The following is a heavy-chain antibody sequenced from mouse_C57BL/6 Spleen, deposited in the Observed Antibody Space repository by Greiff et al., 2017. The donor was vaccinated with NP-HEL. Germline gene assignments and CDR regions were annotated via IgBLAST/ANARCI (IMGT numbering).Heavy chain of an antibody. CDR2: IYPGDGDT. CDR1: GYAFSSYW. Sequence: LQESGAELVKPGASVKISCKASGYAFSSYWMNWVKQRPGKGLEWIGQIYPGDGDTNYNGKFKGKATLTADKSSSTAYMQLSSLTSEDSAVYFCARAPAYYSNLYYFDYWGKGTTLTVAS. J-gene: IGHJ2*01. V-gene: IGHV1-80*01. D-gene: IGHD2-5*01. CDR3: ARAPAYYSNLYYFDY.